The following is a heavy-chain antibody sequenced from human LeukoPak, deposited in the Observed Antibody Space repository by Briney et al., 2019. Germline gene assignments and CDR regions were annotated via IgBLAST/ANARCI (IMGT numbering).Heavy chain of an antibody. D-gene: IGHD3-10*01. J-gene: IGHJ4*02. CDR3: ARGLSTMVRGVNKNDY. Sequence: GGSLRLSCAASGFTFSSYSMNWVRQVPGKGLEWVSSISSSSSYIYYADSVKGRFTISRDNAKNSLYLQMNSLRAEDTAVYYCARGLSTMVRGVNKNDYWGQGTLVTVSS. CDR2: ISSSSSYI. V-gene: IGHV3-21*01. CDR1: GFTFSSYS.